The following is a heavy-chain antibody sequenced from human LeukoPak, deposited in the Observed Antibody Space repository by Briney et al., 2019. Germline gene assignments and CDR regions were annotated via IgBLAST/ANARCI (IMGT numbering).Heavy chain of an antibody. CDR2: ISGSGGST. J-gene: IGHJ3*02. V-gene: IGHV3-23*01. D-gene: IGHD1-26*01. Sequence: GGSLRLSCAASGFTFSSYGMSWVRQAPGKGLEWVSAISGSGGSTYYADSVKGRFTISRDNSKNTLYLQMNSLRAEDTAVYYCARELLLELQGDAFDIWGQGTMVTVSS. CDR3: ARELLLELQGDAFDI. CDR1: GFTFSSYG.